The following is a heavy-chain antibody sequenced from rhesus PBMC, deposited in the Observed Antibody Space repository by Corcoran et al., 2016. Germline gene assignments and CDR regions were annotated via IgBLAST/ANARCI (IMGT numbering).Heavy chain of an antibody. V-gene: IGHV4-147*01. J-gene: IGHJ5-2*02. Sequence: QVQLQESGPGLVKPSETLPLTCAVSGVSLSGNYWPCIRQSPGKGPGWIGYIPGNSETTSYNPSLRGRITISKDTSQNQFSLMLTSVTAADTAVYYCARDAISLDVWGRGVLVTVSS. CDR1: GVSLSGNY. CDR3: ARDAISLDV. CDR2: IPGNSETT.